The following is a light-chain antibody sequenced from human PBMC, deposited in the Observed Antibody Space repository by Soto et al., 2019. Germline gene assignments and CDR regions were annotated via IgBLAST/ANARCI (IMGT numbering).Light chain of an antibody. CDR2: WAS. Sequence: DIVMTQSRDSLAVSLGERATSNCKSSPSVLSSSNNNNYLAWFQQKRGQPPKLLIYWASTRKSGVPDRFSGSGSETDFTLTISGLQAEDVAVYYCQQYHSDPITFGQGTRLEI. CDR1: PSVLSSSNNNNY. CDR3: QQYHSDPIT. V-gene: IGKV4-1*01. J-gene: IGKJ5*01.